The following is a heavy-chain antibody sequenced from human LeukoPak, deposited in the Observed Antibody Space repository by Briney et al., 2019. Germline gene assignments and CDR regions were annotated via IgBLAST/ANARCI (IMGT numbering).Heavy chain of an antibody. Sequence: GGSLRLSCTASGFIFTSYGMNWVRQDPGKGLEWVSYISSSGSNIFYADSVKGRFTISRDQAKDSVFLQMNSLRAADTALYFRARDAVMDATPFYFDSWGQGALVTVSS. CDR3: ARDAVMDATPFYFDS. J-gene: IGHJ4*02. CDR1: GFIFTSYG. V-gene: IGHV3-21*04. CDR2: ISSSGSNI. D-gene: IGHD2-15*01.